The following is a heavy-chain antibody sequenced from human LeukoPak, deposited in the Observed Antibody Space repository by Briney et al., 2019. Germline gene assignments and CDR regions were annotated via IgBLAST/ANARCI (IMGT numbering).Heavy chain of an antibody. J-gene: IGHJ4*02. D-gene: IGHD5-12*01. CDR3: ARDWDIVATITDIRFDY. Sequence: ASVKVSCKASGYTFTGYYMHWVRQAPGQGLEWMGWINPNSGGTSYAQKFQGRVTMTRDTSISTAYRELSRLRSDDTAVYYCARDWDIVATITDIRFDYWGQGTLVTVSS. CDR1: GYTFTGYY. V-gene: IGHV1-2*02. CDR2: INPNSGGT.